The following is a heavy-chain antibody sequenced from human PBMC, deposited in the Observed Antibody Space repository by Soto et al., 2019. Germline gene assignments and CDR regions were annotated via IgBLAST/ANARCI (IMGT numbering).Heavy chain of an antibody. D-gene: IGHD3-9*01. CDR3: ARESHDILTGTPWVWYFDL. J-gene: IGHJ2*01. CDR1: GGSFSGYY. V-gene: IGHV4-34*01. CDR2: INDRGSI. Sequence: QVQLQQWGAGPLRPLETLSLTCGVSGGSFSGYYWAWIRQSPGKGLEWIGEINDRGSINYNPSLKSRDSISVDTSKNHYSLNLRSVTAADTAVYYCARESHDILTGTPWVWYFDLWGRGTLVTVSS.